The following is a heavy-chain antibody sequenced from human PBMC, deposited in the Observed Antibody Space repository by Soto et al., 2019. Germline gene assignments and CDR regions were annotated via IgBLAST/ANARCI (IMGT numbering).Heavy chain of an antibody. Sequence: GGSLRLSCAGSGFPFSSYAMSWVRQAPEKGLEWVSALSDSGVSPYYADSVKGRFTISRDNSKNTLYLQMDSLRVEDTALYYCAKMTSDSYGRNYGMDVWGQGTTVTVSS. CDR2: LSDSGVSP. J-gene: IGHJ6*02. D-gene: IGHD5-18*01. CDR1: GFPFSSYA. V-gene: IGHV3-23*01. CDR3: AKMTSDSYGRNYGMDV.